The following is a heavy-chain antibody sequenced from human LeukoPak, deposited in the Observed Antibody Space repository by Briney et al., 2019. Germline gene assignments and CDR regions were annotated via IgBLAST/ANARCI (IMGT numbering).Heavy chain of an antibody. D-gene: IGHD2-15*01. J-gene: IGHJ4*02. CDR3: ARCPELLGPLL. Sequence: SETLSLTCTVSGGSISSGGYYWDWIRQHPGKGLEWIGYFYYSGSTYYNPSLKSRVTISVDTSKNQFSLKLSSVTAADTAVYYCARCPELLGPLLWGQGTLVTVSS. V-gene: IGHV4-31*03. CDR1: GGSISSGGYY. CDR2: FYYSGST.